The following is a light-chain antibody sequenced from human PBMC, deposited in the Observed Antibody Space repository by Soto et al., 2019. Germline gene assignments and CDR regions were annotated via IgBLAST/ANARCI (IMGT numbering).Light chain of an antibody. V-gene: IGLV4-69*01. CDR3: QTWGTGIQVI. Sequence: QPVLTQSPSASASLGASVKLTCTLSSGHSTYAIAWHQQQPEKGPRYLMKLNSDGSHSKGDGIPDRFSGSSSGAERYLTISSLQSEDEADYYCQTWGTGIQVIFGGGTMLTVL. CDR2: LNSDGSH. CDR1: SGHSTYA. J-gene: IGLJ2*01.